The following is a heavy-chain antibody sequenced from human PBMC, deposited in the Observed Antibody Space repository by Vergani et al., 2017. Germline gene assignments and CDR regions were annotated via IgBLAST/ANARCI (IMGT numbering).Heavy chain of an antibody. Sequence: QVQLVQSGAEVKKPGASVKVSCKASGYTFTGYYMHWVRQAPGQGLEWMGWINPNSGGTNYAQKFQGRVTMTRDTSISTAYMELSRLRSDDTAVYYCARVIGGSYSLGLFDYWGQGTLVTVSS. CDR2: INPNSGGT. V-gene: IGHV1-2*02. J-gene: IGHJ4*02. CDR1: GYTFTGYY. D-gene: IGHD1-26*01. CDR3: ARVIGGSYSLGLFDY.